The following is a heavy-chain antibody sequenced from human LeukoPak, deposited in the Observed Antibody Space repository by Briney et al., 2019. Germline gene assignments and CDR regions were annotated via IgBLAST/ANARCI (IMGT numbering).Heavy chain of an antibody. Sequence: KPSETLSLTCTVSGGSVNSGSYYWNWIRQPPGKGLEWIGYIYYSGSTNYYPSLKSRVTISVDTSKNQFSLKLSSVTAADTAVYYCARAAYSGSYHSDYWGQGTLVTVSS. V-gene: IGHV4-61*01. J-gene: IGHJ4*02. CDR1: GGSVNSGSYY. CDR3: ARAAYSGSYHSDY. D-gene: IGHD1-26*01. CDR2: IYYSGST.